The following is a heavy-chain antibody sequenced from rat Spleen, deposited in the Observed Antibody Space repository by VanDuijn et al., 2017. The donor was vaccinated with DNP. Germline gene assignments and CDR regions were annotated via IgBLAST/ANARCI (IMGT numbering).Heavy chain of an antibody. V-gene: IGHV5-7*01. CDR1: GFTFSDHN. J-gene: IGHJ2*01. CDR3: AGRPPPTRGPFDY. CDR2: LSYLGGTP. Sequence: EVQLVESGGGLVQPGRSLKLSGAASGFTFSDHNMAWVRQAPAKGLEWVATLSYLGGTPYYRDSVKGRFTISRDNAQSTLYLQMDSLRSEDTATYYCAGRPPPTRGPFDYWDQGVTVTVSS. D-gene: IGHD1-4*01.